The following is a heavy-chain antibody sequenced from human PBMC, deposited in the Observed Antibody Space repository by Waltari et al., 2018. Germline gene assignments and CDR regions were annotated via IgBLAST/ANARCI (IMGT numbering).Heavy chain of an antibody. CDR3: ARDGVGAGHDLDY. CDR1: GFTFSSHW. Sequence: EVQLVESGGGLVQPGGSLRLSCAASGFTFSSHWMHWVRQAPGKGLVWVSRIKSDGSSTRYADSVKGRCTISRDNAKNTLYLQMTSLRAEDTAVYYCARDGVGAGHDLDYWGQGTLVTVSS. CDR2: IKSDGSST. J-gene: IGHJ4*02. V-gene: IGHV3-74*01. D-gene: IGHD1-26*01.